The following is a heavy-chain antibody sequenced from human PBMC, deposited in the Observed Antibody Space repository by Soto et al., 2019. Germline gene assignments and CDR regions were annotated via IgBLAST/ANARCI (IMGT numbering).Heavy chain of an antibody. CDR1: GFTFSTYT. J-gene: IGHJ3*02. CDR3: AKDRVGSAWDDAFEI. CDR2: ITGSGGNT. Sequence: GGSLRLSCAASGFTFSTYTMSWVRQAPGEGLEWVSAITGSGGNTYYVDSVKGRFTISRDNSKNTLYLQMNSLRAEDMAVYYCAKDRVGSAWDDAFEIWGQGTMVTVSS. D-gene: IGHD6-19*01. V-gene: IGHV3-23*01.